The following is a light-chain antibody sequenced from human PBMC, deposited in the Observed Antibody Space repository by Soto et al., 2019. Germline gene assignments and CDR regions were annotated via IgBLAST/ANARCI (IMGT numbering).Light chain of an antibody. CDR3: LQHNVFPRT. CDR1: QSVSSY. V-gene: IGKV3-11*01. CDR2: DAS. Sequence: EIVLTQSPATLSLSPGERATLSCRASQSVSSYLAWYQQKPGQAPRLLIYDASNRATGIPARFSGSGSGTEFTLTISSLQPEDFATYYCLQHNVFPRTFGQGTKVDIK. J-gene: IGKJ1*01.